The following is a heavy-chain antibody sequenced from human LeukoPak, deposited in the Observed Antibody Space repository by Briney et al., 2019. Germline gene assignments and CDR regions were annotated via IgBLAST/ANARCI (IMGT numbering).Heavy chain of an antibody. D-gene: IGHD3-16*01. V-gene: IGHV3-23*01. CDR2: ISGSGGST. Sequence: GGSLRLSCAASGFTFSSYAMSWVRQAPGKGLEWVSAISGSGGSTCYADSVKGRFTISRDNSKNTLYLQMNSLRAEDTAVYYCAKQDRMITFGGVMGYWGQGTLVTVSS. J-gene: IGHJ4*02. CDR3: AKQDRMITFGGVMGY. CDR1: GFTFSSYA.